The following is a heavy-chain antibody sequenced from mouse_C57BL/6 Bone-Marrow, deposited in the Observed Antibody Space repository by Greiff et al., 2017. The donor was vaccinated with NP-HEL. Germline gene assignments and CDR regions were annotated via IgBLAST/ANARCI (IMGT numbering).Heavy chain of an antibody. CDR2: INPNNGGT. Sequence: VQLQQSGPELVKPGASVKISCKASGYTFTDYYMNWVKQSHGKSLEWIGDINPNNGGTSYTQKFKGKATLTVDKSSRTAYMELRSLTSEDSAVYYYARSTHSTSQYYDAMDYWGQGTAVTVSS. CDR3: ARSTHSTSQYYDAMDY. J-gene: IGHJ4*01. CDR1: GYTFTDYY. D-gene: IGHD1-1*02. V-gene: IGHV1-26*01.